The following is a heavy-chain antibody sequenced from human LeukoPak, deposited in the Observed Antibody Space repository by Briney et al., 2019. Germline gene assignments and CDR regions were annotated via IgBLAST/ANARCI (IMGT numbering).Heavy chain of an antibody. CDR2: ISHSGTT. CDR3: AICLGDRSCDALVRNWFDP. CDR1: GGSSNGYY. V-gene: IGHV4-34*01. Sequence: PSETLSLTCAVDGGSSNGYYWSWLRQPPGVGLEWIGEISHSGTTNYNTSLKSRATISVETSKNQFYLKLSSVAAADKAGYYGAICLGDRSCDALVRNWFDPCGQGTLVTVSS. J-gene: IGHJ5*02. D-gene: IGHD3-10*01.